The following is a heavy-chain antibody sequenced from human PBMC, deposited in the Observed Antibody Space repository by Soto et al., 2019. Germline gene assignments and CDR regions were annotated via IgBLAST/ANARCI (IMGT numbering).Heavy chain of an antibody. V-gene: IGHV2-5*02. CDR3: AHRRWSCFDY. Sequence: GLDLEWLALIYGDDDKRHSPSLKSRLTITKDTSKNQVVLTMTNMDPVDTATYYCAHRRWSCFDYWGQGTLVTVSS. J-gene: IGHJ4*02. CDR2: IYGDDDK.